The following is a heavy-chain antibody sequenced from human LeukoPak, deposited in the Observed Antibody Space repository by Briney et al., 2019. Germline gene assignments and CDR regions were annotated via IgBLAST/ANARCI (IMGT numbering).Heavy chain of an antibody. CDR1: GFTFSGSA. Sequence: GGSLKLSCAASGFTFSGSAMHWVRQASGKGLEWVGRIRSKANSYATAYAASVKGRFTISRDDSKNTAYLQMNSLKTEDTAVYYCTYYYDSSGALTWGQGTLVTVSS. D-gene: IGHD3-22*01. V-gene: IGHV3-73*01. CDR2: IRSKANSYAT. CDR3: TYYYDSSGALT. J-gene: IGHJ5*02.